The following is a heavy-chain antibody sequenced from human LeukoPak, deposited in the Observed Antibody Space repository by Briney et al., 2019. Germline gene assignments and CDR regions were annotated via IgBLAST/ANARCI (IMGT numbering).Heavy chain of an antibody. D-gene: IGHD6-19*01. J-gene: IGHJ4*02. CDR1: GFTVSNNY. V-gene: IGHV3-66*04. CDR2: LYTGGST. CDR3: ARHHTGWGAEYYSDY. Sequence: GGSLRLSCAASGFTVSNNYMSWVRQAPGKGLEWVSVLYTGGSTYYADAVKGRFTISRENSKNTLYLQMNSLRVEDTAVYFCARHHTGWGAEYYSDYWGQGTLVTVSS.